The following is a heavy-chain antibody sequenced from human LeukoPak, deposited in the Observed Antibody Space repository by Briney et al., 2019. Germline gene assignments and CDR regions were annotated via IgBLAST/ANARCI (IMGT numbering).Heavy chain of an antibody. D-gene: IGHD5-12*01. V-gene: IGHV4-4*07. Sequence: SETLSLTCTVPGGSISSYYWSWIRQPAGKGLEWIGRIYTSGSTNYNPSLKSRVTMSVDTSKNQFSLKLSSVTAADTAVYYCARGPVYSGYVDYWGQGTLVTVSS. CDR2: IYTSGST. J-gene: IGHJ4*02. CDR1: GGSISSYY. CDR3: ARGPVYSGYVDY.